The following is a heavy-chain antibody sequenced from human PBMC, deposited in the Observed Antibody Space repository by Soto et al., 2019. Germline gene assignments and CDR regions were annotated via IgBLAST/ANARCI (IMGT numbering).Heavy chain of an antibody. CDR2: ISGSGGGT. CDR1: GFTFSSYA. D-gene: IGHD3-3*01. Sequence: EVQLLESGGGLVQPGGSLRLSCAASGFTFSSYAMSWVRQAPGKGLEWVSAISGSGGGTYYADSVKGRFTISRDNSKNTLYLQMNSLRAEDTAVYYCAKETKGNYDFWSGYDGWFDPWGQGTLVTVSS. J-gene: IGHJ5*02. CDR3: AKETKGNYDFWSGYDGWFDP. V-gene: IGHV3-23*01.